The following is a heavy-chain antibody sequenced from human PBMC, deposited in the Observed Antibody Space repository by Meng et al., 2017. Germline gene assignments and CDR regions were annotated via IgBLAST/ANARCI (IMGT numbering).Heavy chain of an antibody. D-gene: IGHD6-19*01. CDR2: IYYSGST. Sequence: SETLSLTCTVSGGTISSYDWSWIRQPPGKGLEWIGYIYYSGSTNDNPSLKSRVTISVYTSKNQLSLKLSSVTAADTAVCYESRGFGSGWYRDWGQGTLVTVAS. CDR3: SRGFGSGWYRD. V-gene: IGHV4-59*12. CDR1: GGTISSYD. J-gene: IGHJ4*02.